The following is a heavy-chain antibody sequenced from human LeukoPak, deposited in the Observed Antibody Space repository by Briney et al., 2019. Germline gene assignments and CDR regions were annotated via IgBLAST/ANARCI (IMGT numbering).Heavy chain of an antibody. V-gene: IGHV1-2*06. Sequence: ASVKVSCXASGYTFTGYYMHWVRQAPGQGLEWMGRINPNSGGTNYAQKFQGRVTMTRDTSISTAYMELSRLRSDDTAVYYCAREIRSGYYYYMDVWGKRTTVTVSS. CDR1: GYTFTGYY. J-gene: IGHJ6*03. CDR2: INPNSGGT. CDR3: AREIRSGYYYYMDV.